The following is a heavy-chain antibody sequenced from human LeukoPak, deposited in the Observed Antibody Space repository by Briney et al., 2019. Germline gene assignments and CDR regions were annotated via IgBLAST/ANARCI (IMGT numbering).Heavy chain of an antibody. Sequence: PSETLSLTCTVSGGSITSYYWSWIRQPPGKGLEWIGYIYYSGSTNYNPSLKSRVTISVDTSKNQFSLKLSSVTAADTAVYYCARGLLGIERAFDIWGQGTMVTVSS. CDR2: IYYSGST. D-gene: IGHD3-22*01. CDR3: ARGLLGIERAFDI. J-gene: IGHJ3*02. V-gene: IGHV4-59*01. CDR1: GGSITSYY.